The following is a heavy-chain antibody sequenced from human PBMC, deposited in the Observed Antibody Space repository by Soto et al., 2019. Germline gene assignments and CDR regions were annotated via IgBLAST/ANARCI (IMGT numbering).Heavy chain of an antibody. CDR1: GFTVSSNF. D-gene: IGHD4-17*01. CDR2: VYSGGST. CDR3: ARMGDYARALNY. V-gene: IGHV3-53*01. Sequence: PGGSLRLSXAASGFTVSSNFMSWVRQAPGKGLEWVSVVYSGGSTYYADSVKGRFTISRDNSKNTLYLQMNSLRAEDTAVYYCARMGDYARALNYWGQGTLVTVSS. J-gene: IGHJ4*02.